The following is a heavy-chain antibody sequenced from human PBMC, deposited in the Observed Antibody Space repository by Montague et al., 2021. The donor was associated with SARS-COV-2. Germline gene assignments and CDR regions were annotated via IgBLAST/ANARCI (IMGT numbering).Heavy chain of an antibody. CDR3: ATGAKSECTYDYDSSGYASDY. V-gene: IGHV4-34*01. D-gene: IGHD3-22*01. CDR1: GGSISSYY. CDR2: INHSGST. Sequence: SETLSLTCAVYGGSISSYYWRWIRQPPGKGLEWIGEINHSGSTNYNPSLKSRVTISLDTSRNQFSLKLSSVTTADTAVYYCATGAKSECTYDYDSSGYASDYWGQGTLVTVSS. J-gene: IGHJ4*02.